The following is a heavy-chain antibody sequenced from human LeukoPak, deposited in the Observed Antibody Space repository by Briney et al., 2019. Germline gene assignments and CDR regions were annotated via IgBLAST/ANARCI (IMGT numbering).Heavy chain of an antibody. CDR2: IYYSGST. V-gene: IGHV4-39*07. J-gene: IGHJ4*02. Sequence: SETLSLTCTVSGGSISSSSYYWGWIRQPPGKGLEWIGSIYYSGSTYYNPSLKSRVTISVDTSKNQFSLKLSSVTAADTAVYYCARDSPEAGWATIGYWGQGTLVTVSS. CDR1: GGSISSSSYY. CDR3: ARDSPEAGWATIGY. D-gene: IGHD5-24*01.